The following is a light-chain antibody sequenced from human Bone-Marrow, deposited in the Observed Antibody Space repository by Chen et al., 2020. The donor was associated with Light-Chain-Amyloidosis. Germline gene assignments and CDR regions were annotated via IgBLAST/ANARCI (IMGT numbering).Light chain of an antibody. V-gene: IGLV2-8*01. CDR1: SSDVGGYNY. J-gene: IGLJ1*01. Sequence: QSALTQPPSVSGSPGQSVTISCTGSSSDVGGYNYVSWYQHHPGKAPKLMIYEVTKRPSGVPDRVAGSRSGNTASLTVAGLQAEDAADYYCASYAGTSLYVFGSGTKVTVL. CDR2: EVT. CDR3: ASYAGTSLYV.